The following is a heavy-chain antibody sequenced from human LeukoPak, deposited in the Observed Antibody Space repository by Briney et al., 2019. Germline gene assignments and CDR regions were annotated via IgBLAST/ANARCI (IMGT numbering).Heavy chain of an antibody. CDR1: GGSFSGYY. V-gene: IGHV4-34*01. D-gene: IGHD2-2*01. CDR2: INHSGST. Sequence: PSETLSLTCAVYGGSFSGYYWSWIRQPPGKGLEWIGEINHSGSTNYNPSLKSRVTISVDRSKNQFSLKLSSVTAADTAVYYCARGRCSSTSCHYYYYYGMDVWGQGTTVTVSS. CDR3: ARGRCSSTSCHYYYYYGMDV. J-gene: IGHJ6*02.